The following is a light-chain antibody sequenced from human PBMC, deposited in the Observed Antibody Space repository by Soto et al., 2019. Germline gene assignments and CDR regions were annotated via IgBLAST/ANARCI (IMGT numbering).Light chain of an antibody. Sequence: NQMSQSPSTLSASVGDRVTITCRASQSISNRLAWYHQKPGKTPSLLIYAASNLQSGVPSRFSGSGSGTDFTLTVNSLQPEDFATYYCQQGYTSAITFGQGTRLEIK. J-gene: IGKJ5*01. V-gene: IGKV1-39*01. CDR1: QSISNR. CDR3: QQGYTSAIT. CDR2: AAS.